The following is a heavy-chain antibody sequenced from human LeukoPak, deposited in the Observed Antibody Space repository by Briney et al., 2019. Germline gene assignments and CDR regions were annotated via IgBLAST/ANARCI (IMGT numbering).Heavy chain of an antibody. CDR3: ARELIAVAGTPYYYYGMDV. J-gene: IGHJ6*04. CDR2: INPNSGGT. Sequence: ASVKVSCKATGYTFTGYYMHWVRQAPGQGLEWMGWINPNSGGTNYAQKFQGWVTMTRDTSISTAYMELSRLRSDDTVVYYCARELIAVAGTPYYYYGMDVWGKGTTVTVSS. V-gene: IGHV1-2*04. CDR1: GYTFTGYY. D-gene: IGHD6-19*01.